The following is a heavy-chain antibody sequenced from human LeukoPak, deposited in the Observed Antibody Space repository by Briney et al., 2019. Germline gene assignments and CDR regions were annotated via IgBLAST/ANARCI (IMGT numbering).Heavy chain of an antibody. V-gene: IGHV3-23*01. Sequence: GRCLTLSRAASAFSFSRFAITCVRQAPRKWMEWGLSIPSNGATASHAASVNGRFTISRDNSKNTVYLQVNRLRVEDTAIYYCARGQEFDDGVFDSWGQGKLVTVSS. CDR2: IPSNGATA. J-gene: IGHJ4*02. CDR3: ARGQEFDDGVFDS. CDR1: AFSFSRFA. D-gene: IGHD1-1*01.